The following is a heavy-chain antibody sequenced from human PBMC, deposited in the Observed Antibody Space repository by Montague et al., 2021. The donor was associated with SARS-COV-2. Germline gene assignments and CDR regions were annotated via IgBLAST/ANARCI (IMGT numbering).Heavy chain of an antibody. CDR2: ISGSSSYI. J-gene: IGHJ4*02. CDR1: GFTFSSYS. Sequence: SLRLSCAASGFTFSSYSMNWVRQAPGKGLEWVPSISGSSSYIYYADSVKGRFTISRDNAKNSLYLQMNSLRAEDTAVYYCARGDYYDYWGQGTLVTVSS. CDR3: ARGDYYDY. V-gene: IGHV3-21*01.